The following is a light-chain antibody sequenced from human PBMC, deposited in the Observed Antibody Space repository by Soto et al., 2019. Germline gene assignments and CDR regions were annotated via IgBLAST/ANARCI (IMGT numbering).Light chain of an antibody. Sequence: QSALTQPASVSGSPGQSITISCTGTSSDVGGYNYVSWYQQHPGKAPKLMIYEVCNRPSGVSNRFSGSKSGNTASLTISGLQAEDEADYYCSSNAGSNNLVFGGGTKLTVL. J-gene: IGLJ2*01. V-gene: IGLV2-14*01. CDR3: SSNAGSNNLV. CDR2: EVC. CDR1: SSDVGGYNY.